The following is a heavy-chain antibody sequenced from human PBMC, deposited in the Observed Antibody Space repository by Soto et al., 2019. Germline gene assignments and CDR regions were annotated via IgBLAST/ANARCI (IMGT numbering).Heavy chain of an antibody. CDR2: IYPSDSDT. Sequence: RGEALKISCKGSGYNFAGYWIAWVRQMPGKGLELMGIIYPSDSDTRYRPSFQGQVTISADKSISSAYLQWSSLRASDTAMYYCARGGVSTRTFDYWGQGNPVTVSS. J-gene: IGHJ4*02. CDR1: GYNFAGYW. V-gene: IGHV5-51*01. D-gene: IGHD3-3*01. CDR3: ARGGVSTRTFDY.